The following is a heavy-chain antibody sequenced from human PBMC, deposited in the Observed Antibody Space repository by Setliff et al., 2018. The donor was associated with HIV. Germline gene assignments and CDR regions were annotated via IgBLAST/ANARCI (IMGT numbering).Heavy chain of an antibody. CDR1: GGTFSSYS. J-gene: IGHJ6*02. V-gene: IGHV1-69*13. CDR3: ARGSGGYCSGGSCYFGFGLAL. CDR2: IIPIFNTA. D-gene: IGHD2-15*01. Sequence: GPPVKVSCKASGGTFSSYSITWVRQAPGQGLEWMGGIIPIFNTANYAQKFQGRVTITADESTSTAYMELSSLGSEDTAVYYCARGSGGYCSGGSCYFGFGLALWGQGTTVTVSS.